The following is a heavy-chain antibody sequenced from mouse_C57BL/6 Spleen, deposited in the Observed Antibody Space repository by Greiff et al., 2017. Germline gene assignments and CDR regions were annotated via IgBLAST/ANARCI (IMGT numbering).Heavy chain of an antibody. V-gene: IGHV5-16*01. CDR3: ARDLYYDYDVWYFDV. J-gene: IGHJ1*03. D-gene: IGHD2-4*01. CDR2: INYDGSST. Sequence: EVKLVESEGGLVQPGSSMKLSCTASGFTFSDYYMAWVRQVPEKGLEWVANINYDGSSTYYLDSLKSRFIISRDNAKNILYLQMSSLKSEDTATYYCARDLYYDYDVWYFDVWGTGTTVTVSS. CDR1: GFTFSDYY.